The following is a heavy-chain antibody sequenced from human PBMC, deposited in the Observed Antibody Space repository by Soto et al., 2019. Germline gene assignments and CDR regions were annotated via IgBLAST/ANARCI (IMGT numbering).Heavy chain of an antibody. Sequence: SETLSLTCAVSSGSISSSNWWSWVRQPPGKGLEWIGEIYHSGSTNYNPSLKSRVAISVDKSKNQFSLKLSSVTAADTAVYYCARLPAAPQDDDNWFDPWGQGTLVTVS. CDR3: ARLPAAPQDDDNWFDP. D-gene: IGHD2-2*01. J-gene: IGHJ5*02. V-gene: IGHV4-4*02. CDR1: SGSISSSNW. CDR2: IYHSGST.